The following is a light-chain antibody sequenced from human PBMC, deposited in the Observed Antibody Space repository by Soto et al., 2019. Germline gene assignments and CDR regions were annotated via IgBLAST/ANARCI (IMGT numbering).Light chain of an antibody. J-gene: IGLJ1*01. CDR2: DVS. CDR3: SSYTIISTYV. Sequence: QSVLTQPASVSGSPGQSIAISCSGTSSDIGIYNFVSWYQQHPGKVPKLMIYDVSNRPSGVSNRFSGSKSGNTAFLTISGLQAEDEADYYCSSYTIISTYVFGTGTKVTVL. CDR1: SSDIGIYNF. V-gene: IGLV2-14*01.